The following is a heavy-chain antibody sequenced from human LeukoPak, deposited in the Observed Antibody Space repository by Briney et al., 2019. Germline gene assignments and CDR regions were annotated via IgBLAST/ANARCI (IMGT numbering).Heavy chain of an antibody. J-gene: IGHJ4*02. V-gene: IGHV3-23*01. CDR1: GFTFSSYA. Sequence: GGSLRLSCAASGFTFSSYAMSWVRQAPGKGLEWVSSISGSGGSPYYADSVKGRFTISRDNSENTLFLQMNSLRAEDTALYYCAKQGYGSGSYCDYWGQGTLVTVS. CDR2: ISGSGGSP. CDR3: AKQGYGSGSYCDY. D-gene: IGHD3-10*01.